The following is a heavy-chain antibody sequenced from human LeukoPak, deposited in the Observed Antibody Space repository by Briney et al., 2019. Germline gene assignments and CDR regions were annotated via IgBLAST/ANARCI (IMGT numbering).Heavy chain of an antibody. CDR1: GFTFSSYS. CDR3: ARVAGRDYFDY. J-gene: IGHJ4*02. CDR2: ISSSSSYI. Sequence: GGSLRLSCAAAGFTFSSYSMNWVRQARGKGLEWVSSISSSSSYIYYADSVKGRFTISRDNAKNSLYLQMHSLRAEDTAVYYCARVAGRDYFDYWGQGTLVTVSS. V-gene: IGHV3-21*01. D-gene: IGHD6-19*01.